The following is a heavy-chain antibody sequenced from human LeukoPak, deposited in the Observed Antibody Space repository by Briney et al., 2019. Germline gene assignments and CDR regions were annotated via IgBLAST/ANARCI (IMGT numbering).Heavy chain of an antibody. J-gene: IGHJ4*02. V-gene: IGHV3-64D*06. CDR2: ISSNGGST. D-gene: IGHD3-16*02. Sequence: GGSLRLSCSASGFTFSSYAMHWVRQAPGKGLEYVSAISSNGGSTYYADSVKGRFTISRDNSKNTLYFQMSSLRAEDTAVYYCVKDLYYDYVWGSYHFGDYWGQGTLVTVSS. CDR3: VKDLYYDYVWGSYHFGDY. CDR1: GFTFSSYA.